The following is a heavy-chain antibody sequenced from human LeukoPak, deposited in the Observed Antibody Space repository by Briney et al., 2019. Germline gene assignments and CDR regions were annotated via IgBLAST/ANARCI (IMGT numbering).Heavy chain of an antibody. J-gene: IGHJ4*02. CDR1: GFTFSDCD. V-gene: IGHV3-21*01. D-gene: IGHD6-13*01. CDR2: ISYRTSHI. Sequence: VSLRLSCTASGFTFSDCDMNWFRQAPGKGLEWVSSISYRTSHIYYADSVKGRFTISRDNAKNSLYLQMDSLRAEDTAVYFCGRAFPPLRTAAAGDYWGQGTLVTVSS. CDR3: GRAFPPLRTAAAGDY.